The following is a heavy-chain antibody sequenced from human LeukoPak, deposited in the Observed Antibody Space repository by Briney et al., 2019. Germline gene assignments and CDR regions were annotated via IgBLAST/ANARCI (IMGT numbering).Heavy chain of an antibody. J-gene: IGHJ4*02. V-gene: IGHV3-30-3*01. D-gene: IGHD6-19*01. CDR3: ARDLDLDGYSSGWYQFDY. CDR2: ISYDGSNK. Sequence: GRSLRLSCAASGFTFSSYAMHWVRQAPGKGLEWVAVISYDGSNKYYADSVKGRFTISRDNSKNTLYLQMNSLRAEDTAVYYCARDLDLDGYSSGWYQFDYWGQGTLVTVSS. CDR1: GFTFSSYA.